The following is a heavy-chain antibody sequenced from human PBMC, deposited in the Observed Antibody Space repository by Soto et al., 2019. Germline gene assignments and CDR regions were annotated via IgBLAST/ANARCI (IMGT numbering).Heavy chain of an antibody. CDR3: ARGIVVVPAAPLERFDP. D-gene: IGHD2-2*01. CDR2: TYYRSKWYN. CDR1: GDSVSSNSAA. V-gene: IGHV6-1*01. Sequence: SETLSLTCAISGDSVSSNSAAWNWIRQSPSRGLEWLGRTYYRSKWYNDYAVSVKSRITINPDTSKNQFSLQLNSVTPEDTAVYYCARGIVVVPAAPLERFDPWGQGTLVTVSS. J-gene: IGHJ5*02.